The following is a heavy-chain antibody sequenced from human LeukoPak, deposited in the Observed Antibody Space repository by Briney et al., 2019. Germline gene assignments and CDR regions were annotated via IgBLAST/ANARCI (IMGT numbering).Heavy chain of an antibody. D-gene: IGHD2/OR15-2a*01. CDR1: EFTCSNYA. J-gene: IGHJ4*02. CDR3: AKGPLSHFDY. CDR2: ISGSGGST. Sequence: GGSLRLSCAASEFTCSNYAMNWVRQAPGKGLEWVSAISGSGGSTYYAVSVKGRFTISRDNSKNTLYLQMNSLRAEDTAVYYCAKGPLSHFDYWGQGTLVTVSS. V-gene: IGHV3-23*01.